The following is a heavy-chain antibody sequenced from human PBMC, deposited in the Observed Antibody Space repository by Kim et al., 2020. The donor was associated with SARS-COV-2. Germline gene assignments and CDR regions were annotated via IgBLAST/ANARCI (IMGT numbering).Heavy chain of an antibody. CDR3: VKDLERGVLRYSRGVDY. J-gene: IGHJ4*02. D-gene: IGHD3-9*01. CDR2: ISSNGGST. CDR1: GFTFSNYA. V-gene: IGHV3-64D*09. Sequence: GGSLRLSCSASGFTFSNYAMHWVRQAPGKGLEYVSAISSNGGSTYYADSMKGRFTISRDNSKNTLYLQMSSLRAEDTAVYYCVKDLERGVLRYSRGVDYWGQGTVVTVSS.